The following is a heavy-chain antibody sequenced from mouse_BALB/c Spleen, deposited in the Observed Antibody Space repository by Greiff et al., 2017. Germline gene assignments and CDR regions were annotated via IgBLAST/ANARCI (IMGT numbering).Heavy chain of an antibody. V-gene: IGHV2-4-1*01. CDR1: GFSLTSYG. CDR3: ARNWDRCEAWYGY. D-gene: IGHD2-14*01. CDR2: IWSGGST. J-gene: IGHJ3*01. Sequence: QVQLKESGPGLVQPSQCLSITCTVSGFSLTSYGVHWVRQSPGKGLEWLGVIWSGGSTDYNAAFISRLSISKDNSKSQVFFKMNSLQSDDTAIYYCARNWDRCEAWYGYWGQGTLVTGTA.